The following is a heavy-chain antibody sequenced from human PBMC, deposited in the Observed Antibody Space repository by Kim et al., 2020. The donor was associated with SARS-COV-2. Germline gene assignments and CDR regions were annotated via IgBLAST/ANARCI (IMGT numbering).Heavy chain of an antibody. J-gene: IGHJ5*02. CDR3: ARDFIAARPNWFDP. V-gene: IGHV1-18*01. CDR1: GYTFMTYG. D-gene: IGHD6-6*01. Sequence: VKVSCKASGYTFMTYGISWVRQAPGQGLEWMGWISAYNGNTNYAQKVQGRVTMTTDTSTSTAYMELRSLRSDDTAVYYCARDFIAARPNWFDPWGQGTLVTVSS. CDR2: ISAYNGNT.